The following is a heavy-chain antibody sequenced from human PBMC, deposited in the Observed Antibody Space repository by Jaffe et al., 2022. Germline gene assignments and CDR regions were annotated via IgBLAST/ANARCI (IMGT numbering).Heavy chain of an antibody. CDR3: AKDIGCSGGSCYSGPAFDI. V-gene: IGHV3-9*01. CDR1: GFTFDDYA. J-gene: IGHJ3*02. D-gene: IGHD2-15*01. CDR2: ISWNSGSI. Sequence: EVQLVESGGGLVQPGRSLRLSCAASGFTFDDYAMHWVRQAPGKGLEWVSGISWNSGSIGYADSVKGRFTISRDNAKNSLYLQMNSLRAEDTALYYCAKDIGCSGGSCYSGPAFDIWGQGTMVTVSS.